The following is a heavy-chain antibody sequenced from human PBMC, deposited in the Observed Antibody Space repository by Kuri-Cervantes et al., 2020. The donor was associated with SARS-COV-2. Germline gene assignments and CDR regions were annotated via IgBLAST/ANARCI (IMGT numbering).Heavy chain of an antibody. V-gene: IGHV3-30*04. CDR3: ARDMTFDEYGDYFYYYMDV. D-gene: IGHD3-16*01. CDR2: ISYDGNNK. Sequence: GGSLRLSCAASGFTFSTYAMSWVRQAPGQGLEWVAAISYDGNNKYFADSVRGRFTVSRDNSKNTLYLEMDGLRPEDTAVYYCARDMTFDEYGDYFYYYMDVWGKGTTVTVSS. J-gene: IGHJ6*03. CDR1: GFTFSTYA.